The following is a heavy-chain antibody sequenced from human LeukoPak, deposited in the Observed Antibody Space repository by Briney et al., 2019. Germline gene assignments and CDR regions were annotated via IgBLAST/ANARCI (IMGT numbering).Heavy chain of an antibody. CDR3: ARDVSRISDY. J-gene: IGHJ4*02. Sequence: EWVSAISSGSGYIYYADSVKGRFTISRDNAKNSLYLQMNSLRAEDTAVYYCARDVSRISDYWGQGTLVTVSS. V-gene: IGHV3-21*01. CDR2: ISSGSGYI. D-gene: IGHD2-15*01.